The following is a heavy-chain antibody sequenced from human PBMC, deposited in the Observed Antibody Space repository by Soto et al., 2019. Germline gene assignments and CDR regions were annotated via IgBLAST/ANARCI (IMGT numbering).Heavy chain of an antibody. V-gene: IGHV3-21*01. Sequence: GGSLRLSCAVSGFYFNNYGINWVRQAPGKGLEWVSSVSKSDYTSYSDSVKGRFTISRDNAKNSVSLQMNSLRAEDTAVYYCAREDSIIIPAVSDFWGQGTLVTVSS. D-gene: IGHD2-2*01. CDR1: GFYFNNYG. CDR3: AREDSIIIPAVSDF. J-gene: IGHJ4*02. CDR2: VSKSDYT.